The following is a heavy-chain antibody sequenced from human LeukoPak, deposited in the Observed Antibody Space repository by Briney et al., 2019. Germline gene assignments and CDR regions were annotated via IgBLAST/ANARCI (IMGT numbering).Heavy chain of an antibody. CDR2: ISYDGSNK. CDR3: AKRDSSVLDY. D-gene: IGHD3-22*01. J-gene: IGHJ4*02. Sequence: GRSLRLSCAASGFTFSSYGMHWVRQAPGKGLEWVSVISYDGSNKYYADSVKGRLTISRDNSKNTLYLQMNSLRAEDTAVYYLAKRDSSVLDYWGRGTLVSVSS. V-gene: IGHV3-30*18. CDR1: GFTFSSYG.